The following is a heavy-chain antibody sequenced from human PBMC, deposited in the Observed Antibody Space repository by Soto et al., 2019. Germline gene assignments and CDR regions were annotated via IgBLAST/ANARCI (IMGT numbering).Heavy chain of an antibody. Sequence: GGSLRLSCAASGFTFSSYAMSWVRQAPGKGLEWVSAISGSGGSTYYADSVKGRFTISRDNSKNTLYLQMNSLRAEDTAVYYCAKGGPDAFCGGGRCYFESWGQGTQVTVSS. CDR1: GFTFSSYA. J-gene: IGHJ4*02. V-gene: IGHV3-23*01. D-gene: IGHD2-21*01. CDR3: AKGGPDAFCGGGRCYFES. CDR2: ISGSGGST.